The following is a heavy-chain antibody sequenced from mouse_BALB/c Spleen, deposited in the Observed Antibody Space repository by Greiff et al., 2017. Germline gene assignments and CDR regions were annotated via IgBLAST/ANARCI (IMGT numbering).Heavy chain of an antibody. Sequence: EVKLVESGGGLVQPKGSLKLSCAASGFTFNTYAMHWVCQAPGKGLEWVARIRSKSNNYATYYADSVKDRFTISRDDSQSMLYLQMNNLKTEDTAMYYCVRENYAMDYWGQGTSVTVSS. CDR1: GFTFNTYA. CDR3: VRENYAMDY. V-gene: IGHV10-3*03. CDR2: IRSKSNNYAT. J-gene: IGHJ4*01.